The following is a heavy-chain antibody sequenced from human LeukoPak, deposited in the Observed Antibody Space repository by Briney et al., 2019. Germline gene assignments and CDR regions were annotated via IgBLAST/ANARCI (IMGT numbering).Heavy chain of an antibody. J-gene: IGHJ5*02. CDR1: GGSISSGGYY. D-gene: IGHD5/OR15-5a*01. CDR3: ARGGLPNWFDP. CDR2: IYYRGST. Sequence: SETLSLTCTVSGGSISSGGYYWSWIRQHPGKGLEWIGYIYYRGSTYYNPSLKSRVNISVDTSKNQFSLKLSSVTAADTAVYYCARGGLPNWFDPWGQGTLVTVSS. V-gene: IGHV4-31*03.